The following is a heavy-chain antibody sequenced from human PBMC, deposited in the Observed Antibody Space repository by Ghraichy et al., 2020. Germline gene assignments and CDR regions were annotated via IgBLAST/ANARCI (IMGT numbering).Heavy chain of an antibody. CDR2: IRYDGSNK. CDR1: GFTFSSYG. V-gene: IGHV3-30*02. J-gene: IGHJ4*02. Sequence: GGSLRLSCAASGFTFSSYGMHWVRQAPGKGLEWVAFIRYDGSNKYYADSVQGRFTISRDNSKNTLYLQMNSLRAEDTAVYYCAKARIAVAGILDYWGQGTLVTVSS. CDR3: AKARIAVAGILDY. D-gene: IGHD6-19*01.